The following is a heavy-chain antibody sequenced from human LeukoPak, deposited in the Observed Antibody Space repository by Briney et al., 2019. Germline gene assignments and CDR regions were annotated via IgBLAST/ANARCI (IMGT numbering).Heavy chain of an antibody. CDR2: IWHDGNNK. CDR3: ARDGAYSYTY. D-gene: IGHD5-18*01. Sequence: GGSLRLSCAASGFNFNDYGMRWVRQAPGKGLEWVAIIWHDGNNKYYADSVRGRFTISRDNSKNTLFLEMNSLRAEDTAVYYCARDGAYSYTYWGQGTLVTVSS. CDR1: GFNFNDYG. V-gene: IGHV3-33*01. J-gene: IGHJ4*02.